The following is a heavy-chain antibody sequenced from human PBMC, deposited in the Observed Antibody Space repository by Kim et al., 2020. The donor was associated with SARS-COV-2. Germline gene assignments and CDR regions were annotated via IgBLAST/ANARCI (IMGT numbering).Heavy chain of an antibody. CDR2: VFHTGSA. V-gene: IGHV4-39*01. CDR3: ARHLISVSYDV. Sequence: SETLSLTCTVSGGSISGSNYYWGWVRQPPGKRMEWVASVFHTGSAYYQPSLKSRLTIAVDPSTNHFSLRMNSVTAADTAVYYCARHLISVSYDVWGQGTTAAVSS. CDR1: GGSISGSNYY. D-gene: IGHD6-19*01. J-gene: IGHJ6*02.